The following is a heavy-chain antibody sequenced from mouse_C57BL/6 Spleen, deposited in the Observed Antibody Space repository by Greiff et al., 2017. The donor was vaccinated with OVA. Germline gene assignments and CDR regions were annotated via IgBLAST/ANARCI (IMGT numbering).Heavy chain of an antibody. CDR1: GYTFTSYW. CDR2: IDPSDSAT. Sequence: QVQLQQPGAELVRPGSSVKLSCKASGYTFTSYWMHWVKQRPIQGLEWIGNIDPSDSATHYNQKFKDKATLTVDKSSSTAYMQLSSLPSEDSAVYYCARGSSSAWFADWGQGTLVTVSS. CDR3: ARGSSSAWFAD. J-gene: IGHJ3*01. V-gene: IGHV1-52*01. D-gene: IGHD1-1*01.